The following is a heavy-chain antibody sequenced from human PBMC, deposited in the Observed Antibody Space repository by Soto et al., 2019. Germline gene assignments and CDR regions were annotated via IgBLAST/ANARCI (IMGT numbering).Heavy chain of an antibody. D-gene: IGHD3-10*01. Sequence: EVQLLESGGGLVQPGGSLRLSCAASGFTFSTYTMTWVRQAPGKGLEWVAAISRTGGSTYYGDSVKGRFTISRDSSKNTLYLQMTSLRAEDTAVYYCAKDGGFGVYTTSGLEHWGQGALVTVSS. CDR3: AKDGGFGVYTTSGLEH. V-gene: IGHV3-23*01. CDR2: ISRTGGST. CDR1: GFTFSTYT. J-gene: IGHJ1*01.